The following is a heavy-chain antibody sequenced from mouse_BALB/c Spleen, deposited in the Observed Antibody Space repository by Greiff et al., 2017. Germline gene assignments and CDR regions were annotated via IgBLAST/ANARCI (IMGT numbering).Heavy chain of an antibody. Sequence: QVQLKQSGPGLVAPSQSLSITCTVSGFSLTSYGVHWVRQPPGKGLEWLGVIWAGGSTNYNSALMSRLSISKDNSKSQVFLKMNSLQTDDTAMYYCARDGFITTALDYWGQGTTLTVSS. CDR2: IWAGGST. J-gene: IGHJ2*01. V-gene: IGHV2-9*02. D-gene: IGHD1-2*01. CDR1: GFSLTSYG. CDR3: ARDGFITTALDY.